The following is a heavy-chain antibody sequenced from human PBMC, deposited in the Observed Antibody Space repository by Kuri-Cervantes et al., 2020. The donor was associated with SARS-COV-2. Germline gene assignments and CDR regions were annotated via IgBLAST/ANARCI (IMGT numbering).Heavy chain of an antibody. D-gene: IGHD3-22*01. CDR3: ARAQWSSGYSNIDY. J-gene: IGHJ4*02. CDR1: GGSFSGYY. V-gene: IGHV4-34*01. CDR2: INHSGST. Sequence: SETLSLTCAVYGGSFSGYYWSWIRQPPGKGLERIGEINHSGSTNYNPSLKSRVTISVDTSKNQFSLKLSSVTAADTAVYYCARAQWSSGYSNIDYWGQGTLVTVSS.